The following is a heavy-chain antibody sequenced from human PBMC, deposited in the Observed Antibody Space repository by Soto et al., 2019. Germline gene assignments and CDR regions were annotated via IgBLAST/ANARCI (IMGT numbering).Heavy chain of an antibody. D-gene: IGHD4-17*01. Sequence: GGSLRLSCAASGFTFSSYGMHWVRQAPGKGLEWVAVIWYDGSNKYYADSVKGRFTISRDNSKNTLYLQMNSLRAEDTAVYYCARWAPDYGDYVDYWGQGTLVTVSS. J-gene: IGHJ4*02. CDR3: ARWAPDYGDYVDY. CDR2: IWYDGSNK. CDR1: GFTFSSYG. V-gene: IGHV3-33*01.